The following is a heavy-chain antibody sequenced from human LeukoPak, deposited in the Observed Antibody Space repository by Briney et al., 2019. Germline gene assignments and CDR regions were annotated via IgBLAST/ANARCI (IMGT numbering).Heavy chain of an antibody. Sequence: GGSLRLSCAASGFTFSSYSMNWVRQAPGKGLEWVSSISSSSSYIYYADSVKGRFTISRDNSKNTLYLQMNSLRAEDTAVYYCAREYTTKPDYWGQGTLVTVFS. CDR3: AREYTTKPDY. J-gene: IGHJ4*02. CDR2: ISSSSSYI. D-gene: IGHD2-2*02. V-gene: IGHV3-21*01. CDR1: GFTFSSYS.